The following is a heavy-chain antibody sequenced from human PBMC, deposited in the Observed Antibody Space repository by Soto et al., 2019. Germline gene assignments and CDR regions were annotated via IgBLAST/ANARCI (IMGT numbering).Heavy chain of an antibody. CDR3: ARRGILSLTPSFDY. CDR2: IYWNDGE. J-gene: IGHJ4*02. Sequence: GAGPTLVNPTQTLTLTCTLSGFSLTSTGVGVGWIRQPPGKALEWFAVIYWNDGERYSPSLKSRLTITKDTSKNQVVLTMTNMDPVDTGTYYCARRGILSLTPSFDYWGQGTLVTVSS. V-gene: IGHV2-5*01. D-gene: IGHD1-20*01. CDR1: GFSLTSTGVG.